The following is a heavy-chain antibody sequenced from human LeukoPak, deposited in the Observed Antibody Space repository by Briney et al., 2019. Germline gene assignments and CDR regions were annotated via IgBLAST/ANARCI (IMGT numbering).Heavy chain of an antibody. D-gene: IGHD2/OR15-2a*01. Sequence: PGGSLRLSCADSGFAFGSCAMSWVRQAPGKGLEWVSAIRGDGAETYYADSVKGRFTISRDVSRNTLYLQMNSLRAEDTAVYYCAKARGEYDNTGPDYWGQGTLVTVSS. CDR1: GFAFGSCA. CDR2: IRGDGAET. V-gene: IGHV3-23*01. J-gene: IGHJ4*02. CDR3: AKARGEYDNTGPDY.